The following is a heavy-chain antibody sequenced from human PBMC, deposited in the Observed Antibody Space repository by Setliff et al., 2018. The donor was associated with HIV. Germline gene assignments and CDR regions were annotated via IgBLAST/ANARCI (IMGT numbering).Heavy chain of an antibody. CDR3: VRGYNWNYVLAY. CDR2: IIPILEKT. CDR1: GYTFTGYY. Sequence: SVKVSCKASGYTFTGYYMHWVRQAPGQGLEWMGGIIPILEKTNYAQKFQGRVTITADTSTSTAYMELSSLTSEDTAVYYCVRGYNWNYVLAYWGQGTLVTVSS. V-gene: IGHV1-69*10. D-gene: IGHD1-7*01. J-gene: IGHJ4*02.